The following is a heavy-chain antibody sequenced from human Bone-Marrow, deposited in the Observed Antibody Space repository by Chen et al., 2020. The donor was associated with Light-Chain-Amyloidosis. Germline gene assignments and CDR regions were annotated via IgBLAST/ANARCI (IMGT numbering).Heavy chain of an antibody. CDR2: QWFNGND. Sequence: VQLVESGGGLVQPGGSLRLSCAASGFTFSDAFMNWVRQAPGKGLEWVAVQWFNGNDNYADSVRGRFTISRDSSKNMLFLQLNSLRVEDTAIYYCARDSIEGPTDFDYWGQGTLVTVSS. CDR1: GFTFSDAF. CDR3: ARDSIEGPTDFDY. J-gene: IGHJ4*02. D-gene: IGHD3-3*02. V-gene: IGHV3-33*08.